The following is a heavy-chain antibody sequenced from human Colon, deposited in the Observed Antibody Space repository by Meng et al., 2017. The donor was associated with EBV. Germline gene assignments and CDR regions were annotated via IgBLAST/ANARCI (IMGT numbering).Heavy chain of an antibody. Sequence: GAGGVLSTPGGSLRLSCAVSGFTFSSYNMNWVRQAPGKGLEWVSSISSASSYIYYADSVKGRFTISRDNAKNSVYLQMNSLRAEDTAVYYCARVLGASYTHPYDYWGQGTLVTVSS. CDR3: ARVLGASYTHPYDY. V-gene: IGHV3-21*01. CDR2: ISSASSYI. CDR1: GFTFSSYN. J-gene: IGHJ4*02. D-gene: IGHD1-26*01.